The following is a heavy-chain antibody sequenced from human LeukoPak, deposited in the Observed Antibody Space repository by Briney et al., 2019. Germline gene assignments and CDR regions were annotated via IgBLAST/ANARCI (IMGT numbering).Heavy chain of an antibody. CDR2: ISGSGGST. J-gene: IGHJ4*02. Sequence: PGGSLRLSCAASGFTFSSYWMSWVRQAPGKGLEWVSAISGSGGSTYYADSVKGRFTISRDNSKNTLYLQMNSLRAEDTAVYYCAKAVSGWTHFDYWGQGTLVTVSS. V-gene: IGHV3-23*01. CDR3: AKAVSGWTHFDY. D-gene: IGHD6-19*01. CDR1: GFTFSSYW.